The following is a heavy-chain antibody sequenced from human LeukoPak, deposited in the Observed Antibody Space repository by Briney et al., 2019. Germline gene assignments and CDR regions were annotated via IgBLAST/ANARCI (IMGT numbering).Heavy chain of an antibody. CDR2: IHYSGST. Sequence: SETLSLTCTVSGGSISSGGYYWSWIRQHPGKGLEWIGYIHYSGSTYYSPSLKSRVTISVDTSKNQFSLKLSSVTAADTAVYYCARGRSSSSSAFDYWGLGTLVTVSS. CDR1: GGSISSGGYY. J-gene: IGHJ4*02. V-gene: IGHV4-31*03. CDR3: ARGRSSSSSAFDY. D-gene: IGHD6-6*01.